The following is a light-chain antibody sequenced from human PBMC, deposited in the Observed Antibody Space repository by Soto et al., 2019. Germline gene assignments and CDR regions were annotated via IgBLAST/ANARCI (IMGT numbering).Light chain of an antibody. J-gene: IGKJ1*01. V-gene: IGKV3-20*01. Sequence: VLTQSPATLSLSPGERATLSCRASQSVSSSYLAWYQQKPGQAPRLLIYGASSRATGIPDRFSGSGSGTDFTLTISRLEPEDFAVYYCQQYGSSPQTFGQGTKVDI. CDR1: QSVSSSY. CDR2: GAS. CDR3: QQYGSSPQT.